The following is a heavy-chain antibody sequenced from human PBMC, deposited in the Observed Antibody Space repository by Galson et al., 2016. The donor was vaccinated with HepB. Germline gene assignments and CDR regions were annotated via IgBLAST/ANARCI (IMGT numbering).Heavy chain of an antibody. D-gene: IGHD3-16*01. CDR1: GFSISSAYF. CDR3: ARDPFIWGGLSAFEI. J-gene: IGHJ3*02. Sequence: SETLSLTCTVSGFSISSAYFWGWIRQTPGKGLEWIGTISHNGSTYYNPSLKSRVTISGDTPKSPFSLELTSVTAADTAMYYCARDPFIWGGLSAFEIWGQGTMVTVSS. V-gene: IGHV4-38-2*02. CDR2: ISHNGST.